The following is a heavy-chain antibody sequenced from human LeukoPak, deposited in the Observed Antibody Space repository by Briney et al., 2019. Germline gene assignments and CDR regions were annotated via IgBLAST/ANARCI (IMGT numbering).Heavy chain of an antibody. J-gene: IGHJ5*02. D-gene: IGHD3-10*01. CDR3: ARLITWFGELVDP. V-gene: IGHV4-39*01. Sequence: SETLSLTCTVSGGSISSSSYYWGWIRQPPGKGLEWIGSIYYSGSTYYNPSLKSRVTISVDTFKNQFSLKLSSVTAADTAVYYCARLITWFGELVDPWGQGTLVTVSS. CDR2: IYYSGST. CDR1: GGSISSSSYY.